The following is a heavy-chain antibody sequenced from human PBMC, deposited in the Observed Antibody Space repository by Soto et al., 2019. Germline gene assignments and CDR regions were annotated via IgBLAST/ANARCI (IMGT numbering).Heavy chain of an antibody. J-gene: IGHJ4*02. Sequence: TSETLSLTCTVSGGSISSYYWSWIRQPPGKGLEWIGYIYYSGSTNYNPSLKSRVTISVDTSKNQFSLKLSSVTAADTAVYYCARGLVVVAAKDYWGQGTLVTVS. V-gene: IGHV4-59*08. D-gene: IGHD2-15*01. CDR2: IYYSGST. CDR1: GGSISSYY. CDR3: ARGLVVVAAKDY.